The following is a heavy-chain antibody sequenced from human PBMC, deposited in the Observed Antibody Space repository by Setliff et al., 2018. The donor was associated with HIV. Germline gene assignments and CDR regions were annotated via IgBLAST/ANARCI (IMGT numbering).Heavy chain of an antibody. V-gene: IGHV3-23*01. CDR3: SKPLTQWGVSPYHYAVDV. CDR1: GFAFDNYC. J-gene: IGHJ6*02. Sequence: GGSLRLSCAASGFAFDNYCMTWVRQAPGKGLEWVSAIGGSTGSTYYADSVNGRFTISTDNSKNTLYLQMNSLRAEDTAVYYCSKPLTQWGVSPYHYAVDVWGQGTTVTVSS. CDR2: IGGSTGST. D-gene: IGHD1-26*01.